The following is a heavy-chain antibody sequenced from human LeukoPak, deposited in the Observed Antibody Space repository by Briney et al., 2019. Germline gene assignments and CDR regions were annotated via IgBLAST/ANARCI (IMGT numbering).Heavy chain of an antibody. Sequence: GASVKVSCKASGYTFTSYDINWVRQATGQGLEWMGWMNPNSGNTGYAQKFQGRVTMTRNTSISTAYMELSSLRSEDTAVYYCARSALAAARRAGAYNWFDPWGQGTLVTVSS. D-gene: IGHD6-13*01. CDR1: GYTFTSYD. J-gene: IGHJ5*02. CDR3: ARSALAAARRAGAYNWFDP. V-gene: IGHV1-8*01. CDR2: MNPNSGNT.